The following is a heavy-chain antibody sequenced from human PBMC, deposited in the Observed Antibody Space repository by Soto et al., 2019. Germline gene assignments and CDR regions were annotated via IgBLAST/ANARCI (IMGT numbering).Heavy chain of an antibody. CDR1: GGSISSSNW. J-gene: IGHJ6*02. Sequence: PSETLSLTCAVSGGSISSSNWWSWVRQPPGKGLEWIGEIYHSGSTNYNPSLKSRVTISVDKSKNQFSLKLSSVTAADTAVYYCAREGYDFWSGYHYYYYGMDVWGQGTTVTVSS. V-gene: IGHV4-4*02. D-gene: IGHD3-3*01. CDR2: IYHSGST. CDR3: AREGYDFWSGYHYYYYGMDV.